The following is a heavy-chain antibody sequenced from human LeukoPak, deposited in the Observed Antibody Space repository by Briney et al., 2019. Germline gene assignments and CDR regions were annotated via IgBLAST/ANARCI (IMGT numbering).Heavy chain of an antibody. D-gene: IGHD6-13*01. CDR3: ARGRSSWSGYNWFDP. Sequence: SETLSLTCTVSGGSISSYYWSWIRQPPGKGLEWIGYIYYSGSTNYNPSLKSRVTISADTSKNQFSLKLSSVTAADTAVYYCARGRSSWSGYNWFDPWGQGTLVTVSS. J-gene: IGHJ5*02. CDR1: GGSISSYY. CDR2: IYYSGST. V-gene: IGHV4-59*01.